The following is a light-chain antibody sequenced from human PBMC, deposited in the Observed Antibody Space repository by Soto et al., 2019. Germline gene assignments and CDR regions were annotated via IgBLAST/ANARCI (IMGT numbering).Light chain of an antibody. CDR1: SSNIA. J-gene: IGLJ1*01. CDR2: RNN. Sequence: QAVVTQPPSASGTPGQRVTISCSGSSSNIAWYQQLPGTSPKLLIYRNNQRPSGVPDRFSGSKSGTSASLAISGLRSEDEADYYCAAWDDSLSGPYVFGTGTKVTVL. V-gene: IGLV1-47*01. CDR3: AAWDDSLSGPYV.